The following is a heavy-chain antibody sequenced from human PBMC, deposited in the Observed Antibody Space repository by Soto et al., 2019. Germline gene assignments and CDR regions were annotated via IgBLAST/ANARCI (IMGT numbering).Heavy chain of an antibody. CDR2: INHSGST. V-gene: IGHV4-34*01. Sequence: SETLSLTCAVYGGSFSGYYWSWIRQPPGKGLEWIGEINHSGSTNYNPSLKSRVTISVDTSKNQFSLKLSSVTAADTAVYYCARVGSVMVTLGWFDPWGQGTLVTVS. CDR1: GGSFSGYY. J-gene: IGHJ5*02. CDR3: ARVGSVMVTLGWFDP. D-gene: IGHD5-18*01.